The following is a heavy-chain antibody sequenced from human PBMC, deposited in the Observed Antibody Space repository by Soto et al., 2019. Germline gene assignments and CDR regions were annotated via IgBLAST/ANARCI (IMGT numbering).Heavy chain of an antibody. CDR2: ISSSSSYI. V-gene: IGHV3-21*01. D-gene: IGHD3-10*01. J-gene: IGHJ3*02. CDR1: GFTFSSYS. Sequence: GGSLRLSCAASGFTFSSYSMNCVRQAPGKGLEWVSSISSSSSYIYYADSVKGRFTISRDNAKNSLYLQMNSLRAEDTAVYYCARVMQTGVPSTGAFDIWGQGTMVTVSS. CDR3: ARVMQTGVPSTGAFDI.